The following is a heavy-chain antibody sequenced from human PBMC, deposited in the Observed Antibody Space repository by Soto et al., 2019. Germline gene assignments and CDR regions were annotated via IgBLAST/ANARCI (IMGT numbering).Heavy chain of an antibody. D-gene: IGHD5-18*01. CDR3: ARAKAIDSYGMGRGLSPSKRFDY. CDR2: ISAYNGNT. V-gene: IGHV1-18*01. J-gene: IGHJ4*02. CDR1: GYTFTSYG. Sequence: QVQLVQSGAEVKKPGASVKVSCKASGYTFTSYGISWVRQAPGQGLEWMGWISAYNGNTNYAQKLQGRVTMTTDTSTSQAYMELRSLRSDDTAVYYCARAKAIDSYGMGRGLSPSKRFDYWGQGTLVTVSS.